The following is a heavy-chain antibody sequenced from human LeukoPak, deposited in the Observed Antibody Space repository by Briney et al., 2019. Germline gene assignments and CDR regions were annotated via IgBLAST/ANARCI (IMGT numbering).Heavy chain of an antibody. CDR2: IYYSGST. Sequence: RASETLSLTCTVSGGSISSSSYYWGWIRQPPGKGLEWIGSIYYSGSTCYNPSLKSRVTISVDTSKNQFSLKLSSVTAADTAVYYCARQTTYYDYVWGSYRSILFDYWGQETLVTVSS. D-gene: IGHD3-16*02. CDR1: GGSISSSSYY. CDR3: ARQTTYYDYVWGSYRSILFDY. J-gene: IGHJ4*02. V-gene: IGHV4-39*01.